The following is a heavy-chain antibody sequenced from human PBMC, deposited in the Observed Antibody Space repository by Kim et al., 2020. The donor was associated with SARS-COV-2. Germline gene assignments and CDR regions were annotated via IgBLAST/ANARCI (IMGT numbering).Heavy chain of an antibody. CDR2: ITDSGTTT. D-gene: IGHD4-17*01. CDR3: AKNRVMTTVTWFDF. J-gene: IGHJ4*02. V-gene: IGHV3-23*01. Sequence: GGSLRLSCAASGFTFSSYAMSWVRQAPGKGLEWVSTITDSGTTTFYADSVKGRFTIFRDNSKNTLYLQMNSLRAEDTAVYYCAKNRVMTTVTWFDFWGQGTLVTVSS. CDR1: GFTFSSYA.